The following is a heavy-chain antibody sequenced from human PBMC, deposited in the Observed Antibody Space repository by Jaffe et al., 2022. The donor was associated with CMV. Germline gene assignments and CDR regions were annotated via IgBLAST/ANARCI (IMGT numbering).Heavy chain of an antibody. CDR2: FHKTGGT. V-gene: IGHV4-31*03. CDR3: ARVGDTSSYFYYFDY. Sequence: QVQLQESGPGLVKPSQALSLTCNVSGGSISSGGYYWSWIRQPPGKGLEWIGYFHKTGGTSYNPSFKSRVTISGDTSQNQFSLKLSSVTAADTAVYYCARVGDTSSYFYYFDYWGQGALVTVSS. D-gene: IGHD6-6*01. J-gene: IGHJ4*02. CDR1: GGSISSGGYY.